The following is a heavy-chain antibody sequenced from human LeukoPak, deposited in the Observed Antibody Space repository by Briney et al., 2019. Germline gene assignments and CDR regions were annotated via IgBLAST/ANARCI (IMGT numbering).Heavy chain of an antibody. Sequence: GGSLRLSCAASGFTFSSYSMNWVRQAPGKGLEWVSSISSSSSYIYYADSVKGRFTISRDNAKNSLYLQMNGLRAEDTAVYYCARGAYDYVWGSYRYTPGAFDYWGQGTLVTVSS. D-gene: IGHD3-16*02. CDR2: ISSSSSYI. J-gene: IGHJ4*02. CDR1: GFTFSSYS. V-gene: IGHV3-21*01. CDR3: ARGAYDYVWGSYRYTPGAFDY.